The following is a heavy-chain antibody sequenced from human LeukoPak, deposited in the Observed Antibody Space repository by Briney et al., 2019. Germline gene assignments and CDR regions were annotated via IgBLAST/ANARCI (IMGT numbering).Heavy chain of an antibody. J-gene: IGHJ4*02. CDR3: ARYIAVAGNGLDY. D-gene: IGHD6-19*01. CDR1: GYTFTSYA. V-gene: IGHV1-3*01. Sequence: GASVKVSCKASGYTFTSYAMHWVRQAPGQRLEWMGWINAGNGNTKYSQKFQGRVTITRDTSASTAYMELSSLRSEDTAVYYCARYIAVAGNGLDYWGQGTLVTVSS. CDR2: INAGNGNT.